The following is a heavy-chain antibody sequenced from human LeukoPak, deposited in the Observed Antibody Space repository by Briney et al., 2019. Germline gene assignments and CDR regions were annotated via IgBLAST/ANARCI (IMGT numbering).Heavy chain of an antibody. CDR2: IRSKAYGGTT. V-gene: IGHV3-49*04. D-gene: IGHD7-27*01. J-gene: IGHJ4*02. CDR1: GFTFGDYA. CDR3: AKDFWGFSFGY. Sequence: HSGGSLRLSCTASGFTFGDYAMSWVRQAPGKGLEWVGFIRSKAYGGTTEYAASVKGRFTISRDDSKSIAYLQMNSLRAEDTALYYCAKDFWGFSFGYWGQGTLVTVSS.